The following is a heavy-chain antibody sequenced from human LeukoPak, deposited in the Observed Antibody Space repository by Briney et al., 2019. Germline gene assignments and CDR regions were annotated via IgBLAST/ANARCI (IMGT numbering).Heavy chain of an antibody. D-gene: IGHD5-18*01. CDR1: GFTFSSYG. V-gene: IGHV3-30*18. J-gene: IGHJ5*02. CDR3: AKVEDTGPFDP. CDR2: ISYDGSNK. Sequence: GRSLRLSCAASGFTFSSYGMHWARQAPGKGLEWVAVISYDGSNKYYADSVKGRFTISRDNSKNTLYLQMDSLRAEDTAVYYCAKVEDTGPFDPWGQGTLVTVSS.